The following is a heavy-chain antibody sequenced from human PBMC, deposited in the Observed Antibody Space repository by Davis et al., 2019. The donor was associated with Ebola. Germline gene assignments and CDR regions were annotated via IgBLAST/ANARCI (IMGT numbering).Heavy chain of an antibody. CDR3: ARRQVAFDI. J-gene: IGHJ3*02. CDR2: ISYDGSNK. V-gene: IGHV3-30-3*01. Sequence: GESLKISCAASGFTFSSYAMHWVRQAPGKGLEWVAVISYDGSNKYYADSVKGRFTISRDNSKNTLYLQMNSLRAEDTAVYYCARRQVAFDIWGQGTMVTVSS. CDR1: GFTFSSYA.